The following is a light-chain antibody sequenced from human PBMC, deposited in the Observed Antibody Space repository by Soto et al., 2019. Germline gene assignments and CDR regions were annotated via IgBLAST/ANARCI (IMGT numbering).Light chain of an antibody. J-gene: IGKJ2*01. CDR1: QSISTE. V-gene: IGKV3-15*01. CDR3: QQGNNWPLT. CDR2: SAS. Sequence: EIVMTQSPATLSVSPGERATLSCRASQSISTELAWYQQKPGQPPRLLIYSASTRATGVPARFSGSGSGSEFTLTISGLQSEDFAVYYCQQGNNWPLTFGKGTRLEL.